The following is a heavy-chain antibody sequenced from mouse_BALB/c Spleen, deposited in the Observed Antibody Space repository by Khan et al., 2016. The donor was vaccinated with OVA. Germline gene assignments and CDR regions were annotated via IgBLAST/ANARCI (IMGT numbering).Heavy chain of an antibody. CDR3: TCPYGNSFDY. Sequence: QLEESGGGLVQPAGTMKLPCVASGFSFSDDWMDWVRQPPEKGLEWVAEIRSKANNNATYYAVSVIGRFTISRDDSKSSVYLQIIYLRTEDTGIDYATCPYGNSFDYWGQGTIVTVSA. CDR2: IRSKANNNAT. V-gene: IGHV6-6*01. CDR1: GFSFSDDW. J-gene: IGHJ3*01. D-gene: IGHD2-1*01.